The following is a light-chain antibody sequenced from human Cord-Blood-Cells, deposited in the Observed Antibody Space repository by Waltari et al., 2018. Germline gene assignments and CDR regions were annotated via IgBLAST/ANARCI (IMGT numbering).Light chain of an antibody. V-gene: IGLV2-14*01. Sequence: QSALTQPASVSGSPGQSITISCTATRSDAGGYNYVSWYQQHPGKAPKLMIYEVSNRPSGVSNRFSGSKSGNTASLTISGLQAEDEADYYCSSYTSSSTLVFGTGTKVTVL. CDR1: RSDAGGYNY. CDR2: EVS. CDR3: SSYTSSSTLV. J-gene: IGLJ1*01.